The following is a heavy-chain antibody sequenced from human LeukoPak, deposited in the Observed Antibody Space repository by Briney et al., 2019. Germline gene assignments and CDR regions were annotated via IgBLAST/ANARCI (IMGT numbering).Heavy chain of an antibody. D-gene: IGHD7-27*01. Sequence: GGSLRLSCAASGLTFSNYGLHWVRQAPGKGLEWLAVMWFDGSQKYYADSVKGRFTISRDNSMSMLYLQMNSLRAEDTAVYYCARDITGDPPPYYFDYWGQGSLVTVSS. CDR2: MWFDGSQK. CDR1: GLTFSNYG. V-gene: IGHV3-33*01. J-gene: IGHJ4*02. CDR3: ARDITGDPPPYYFDY.